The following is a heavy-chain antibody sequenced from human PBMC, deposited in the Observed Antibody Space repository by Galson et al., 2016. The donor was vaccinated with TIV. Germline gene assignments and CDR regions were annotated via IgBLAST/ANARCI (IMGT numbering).Heavy chain of an antibody. J-gene: IGHJ4*02. CDR2: IYTSGST. CDR3: ARGTGFSYGFWY. D-gene: IGHD5-18*01. V-gene: IGHV4-4*07. Sequence: LSLTCTVSGGSISGYRWSWIRQPAGKGLEWIGRIYTSGSTDYSPSLKIRVTMSIDTSKNQFSLKLTSVTASDTAVYYCARGTGFSYGFWYWGQGALVTVSS. CDR1: GGSISGYR.